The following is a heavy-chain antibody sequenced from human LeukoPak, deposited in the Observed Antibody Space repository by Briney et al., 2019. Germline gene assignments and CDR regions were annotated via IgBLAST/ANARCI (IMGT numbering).Heavy chain of an antibody. D-gene: IGHD5-18*01. J-gene: IGHJ4*02. Sequence: GGSLRLSCAASGFTFDDYTMHWVRQAPGKGLEWVSLISGDGINTYYADPVKGRFTISRDNSKNSLYLQMSSLTAEDTALYYCAKDMSGYSYGPEYWGQGTLVTVSS. CDR2: ISGDGINT. CDR3: AKDMSGYSYGPEY. V-gene: IGHV3-43*02. CDR1: GFTFDDYT.